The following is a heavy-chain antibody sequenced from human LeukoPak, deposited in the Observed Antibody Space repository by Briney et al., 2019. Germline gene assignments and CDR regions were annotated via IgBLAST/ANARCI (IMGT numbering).Heavy chain of an antibody. CDR2: LTGSGGSS. CDR3: ANIGGPSGRY. J-gene: IGHJ4*02. Sequence: GGSLRLSCAASGFTFSSYALSWVRQAPGKGLEWASTLTGSGGSSYYADSVKGRFTISRDNSKNTLYLQMNSLRAEDTALYYCANIGGPSGRYWGQGTLVTVSS. CDR1: GFTFSSYA. D-gene: IGHD1-14*01. V-gene: IGHV3-23*01.